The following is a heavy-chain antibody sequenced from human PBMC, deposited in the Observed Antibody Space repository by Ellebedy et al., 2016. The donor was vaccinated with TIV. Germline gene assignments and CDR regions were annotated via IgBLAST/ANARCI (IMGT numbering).Heavy chain of an antibody. CDR1: ELNVSSNY. D-gene: IGHD2/OR15-2a*01. CDR3: ARETFNDVDLDLWGLFDI. CDR2: IFIDSTT. J-gene: IGHJ3*02. V-gene: IGHV3-66*01. Sequence: GESLKISCAASELNVSSNYMSWVRQAPGKGLEWVSVIFIDSTTYYADSVTGRFTISRDTSENTLYIQMNSLRAEDTAVYYCARETFNDVDLDLWGLFDIWGQGTMVTVSS.